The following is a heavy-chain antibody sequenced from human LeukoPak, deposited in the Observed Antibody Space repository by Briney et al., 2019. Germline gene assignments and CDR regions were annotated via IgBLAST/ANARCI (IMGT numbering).Heavy chain of an antibody. CDR2: ISGSGGST. V-gene: IGHV3-23*01. J-gene: IGHJ6*02. CDR3: ANSRPEYYYDSSGYQTPYYYYGMDV. Sequence: PGGSLRLSCAASGFTFSSYAMSWVRRAPGKGLEWVSAISGSGGSTYYADSVKGRLTISRDNSKNTLYLQMNSLRAEDTAVYYCANSRPEYYYDSSGYQTPYYYYGMDVWGQGTTVTVSS. D-gene: IGHD3-22*01. CDR1: GFTFSSYA.